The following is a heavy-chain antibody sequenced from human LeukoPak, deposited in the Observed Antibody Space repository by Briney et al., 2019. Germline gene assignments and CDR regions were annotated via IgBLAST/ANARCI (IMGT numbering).Heavy chain of an antibody. V-gene: IGHV3-23*01. Sequence: GGSLRLSCAASGFTFSSYAMSWVRQAPGKGLEWVSAISGSGGSTYYADSVKGRFTISRDNSKNTLYLQMNSLRAEDTAVYYCAHVAGWAAAGTYYFDYWGQGTLVTVSS. D-gene: IGHD6-13*01. CDR3: AHVAGWAAAGTYYFDY. CDR2: ISGSGGST. J-gene: IGHJ4*02. CDR1: GFTFSSYA.